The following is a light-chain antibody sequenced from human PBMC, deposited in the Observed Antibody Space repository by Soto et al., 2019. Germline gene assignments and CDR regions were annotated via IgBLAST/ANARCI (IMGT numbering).Light chain of an antibody. CDR2: AAS. CDR1: QGISSY. J-gene: IGKJ3*01. Sequence: AIRMTQSPSSFSASTGDRVTITCRASQGISSYLAWYQQKPGKAPKLLIYAASTLQSGVTSRFSGSGTRTAFTLTISCLQSEDFATYYCQQYYSYPFTFGPGTKVDIK. CDR3: QQYYSYPFT. V-gene: IGKV1-8*01.